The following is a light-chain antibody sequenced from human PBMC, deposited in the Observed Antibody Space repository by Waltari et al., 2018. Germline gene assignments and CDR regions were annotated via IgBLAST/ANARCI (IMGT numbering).Light chain of an antibody. CDR2: SAY. CDR3: LQYDNWPPWT. J-gene: IGKJ1*01. Sequence: IVMPHSPVTLSVSPEETALPSCRASPGISTNLAWSQQKPGQAPRLLIYSAYITATGIPARFSGSGSGTDFTLTISSLQSEDFAVYFCLQYDNWPPWTFGQGTAVEVK. V-gene: IGKV3-15*01. CDR1: PGISTN.